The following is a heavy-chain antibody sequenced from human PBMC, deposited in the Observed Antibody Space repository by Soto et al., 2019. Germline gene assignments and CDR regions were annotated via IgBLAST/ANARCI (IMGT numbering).Heavy chain of an antibody. J-gene: IGHJ4*02. D-gene: IGHD3-22*01. Sequence: GASVKVSCKASGYTFTSYYMHCVRQAPGQGLEWMGIINPSGGSTSYAQKFQGRVTITADEATSVGYMELSSLRFEDTAVYYCARGPATNYNYHTSGYPYYFEFWGQGTLVTVSS. CDR3: ARGPATNYNYHTSGYPYYFEF. CDR2: INPSGGST. V-gene: IGHV1-46*01. CDR1: GYTFTSYY.